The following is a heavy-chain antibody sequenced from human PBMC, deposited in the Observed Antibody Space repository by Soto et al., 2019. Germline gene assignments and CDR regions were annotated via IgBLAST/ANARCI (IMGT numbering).Heavy chain of an antibody. D-gene: IGHD1-26*01. CDR1: GFTFSNYG. V-gene: IGHV3-30*18. Sequence: PGGSLRLSCAASGFTFSNYGMHWVRQAPGKGLEWVAVISYDGSNKYYADSVKGRFTISRDNSKNTLYLQMNSLRDEDTAVYYCAKARWELHVHDAFDIWGQGTMVTVS. J-gene: IGHJ3*02. CDR2: ISYDGSNK. CDR3: AKARWELHVHDAFDI.